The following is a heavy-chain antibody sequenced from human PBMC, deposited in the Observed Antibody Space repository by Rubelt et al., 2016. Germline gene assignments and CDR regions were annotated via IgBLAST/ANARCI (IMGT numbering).Heavy chain of an antibody. V-gene: IGHV4-28*01. CDR1: GYSISSTNW. CDR3: ARCSSSDCQGFDL. CDR2: IYYSGTT. Sequence: QVQLQESGPGLVKPSDTLSLTCAVSGYSISSTNWWGWIRQPPGKGLEWIGYIYYSGTTYYNPSLKSRVTMSLETSKNQFSLIRGSVTAVDTAVYYCARCSSSDCQGFDLWGRGTLVTVSS. D-gene: IGHD6-19*01. J-gene: IGHJ2*01.